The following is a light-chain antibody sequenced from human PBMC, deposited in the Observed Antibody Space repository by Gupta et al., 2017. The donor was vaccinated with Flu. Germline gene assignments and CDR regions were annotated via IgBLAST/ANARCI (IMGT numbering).Light chain of an antibody. J-gene: IGKJ5*01. Sequence: LSAAVGDSATYTWGASQNMDETLNWYQQRPGQSPSPLIYDASTRENGIPSRFRARGFGTDFTLSISKLQPEDFATYHCQQSEVSPSTFGPGTRLDI. CDR3: QQSEVSPST. CDR1: QNMDET. V-gene: IGKV1-39*01. CDR2: DAS.